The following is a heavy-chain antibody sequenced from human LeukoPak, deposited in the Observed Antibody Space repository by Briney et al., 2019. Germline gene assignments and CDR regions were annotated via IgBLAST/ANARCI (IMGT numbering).Heavy chain of an antibody. CDR1: GGSISSYY. CDR3: ARGVYIAAAQYGY. Sequence: PSETLPLTCTVSGGSISSYYWSWIRQPPGKGLECIGYIYYSGSTKYNPSLKSRVTISLDTSKNQFSLKLSSVTAADTAVYYCARGVYIAAAQYGYWGQGTLVTVSS. J-gene: IGHJ4*02. V-gene: IGHV4-59*01. CDR2: IYYSGST. D-gene: IGHD6-13*01.